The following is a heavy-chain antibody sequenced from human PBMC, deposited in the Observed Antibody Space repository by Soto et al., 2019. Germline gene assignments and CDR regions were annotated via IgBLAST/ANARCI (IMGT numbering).Heavy chain of an antibody. CDR1: GFTFSSYG. CDR3: ARAKDIVVVPAAQVAGFDP. Sequence: PGGSLRLSCAASGFTFSSYGMHWVRQAPGKGLEWVAVIWYDGSNKYYADSVKGRFTISRDNSKNTLYLQMNSLRAEDTAVYYSARAKDIVVVPAAQVAGFDPWGQGTLVTVSS. D-gene: IGHD2-2*01. J-gene: IGHJ5*02. V-gene: IGHV3-33*01. CDR2: IWYDGSNK.